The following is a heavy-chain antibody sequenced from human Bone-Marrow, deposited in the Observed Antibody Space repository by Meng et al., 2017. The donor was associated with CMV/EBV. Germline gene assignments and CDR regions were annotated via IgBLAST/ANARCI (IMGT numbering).Heavy chain of an antibody. V-gene: IGHV4-34*01. CDR1: SFSVYY. CDR2: INHSGSS. J-gene: IGHJ5*02. CDR3: ARRGCSSTSCYRPYNWFDP. Sequence: SFSVYYWSWIRQPPGKGLEWIGEINHSGSSNCNPSLKSRVTISVDTSKNQFSLKLSSVTAADTAVYYCARRGCSSTSCYRPYNWFDPWGQGTLVTVSS. D-gene: IGHD2-2*02.